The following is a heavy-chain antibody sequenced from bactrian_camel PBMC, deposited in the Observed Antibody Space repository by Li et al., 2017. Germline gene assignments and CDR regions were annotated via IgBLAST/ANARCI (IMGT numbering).Heavy chain of an antibody. V-gene: IGHV3S40*01. CDR1: AFGLRGDY. CDR2: LNTGDGTT. Sequence: VQLVESGGGLVQPGGPLRLSCVAPAFGLRGDYMAWVRQAPGKGLEWVSTLNTGDGTTYYSDSVMGRFTISIDHAKKTVYLQMNSLKPDDTALYYCAGDGSVWYWSVYWGQGTQVTVS. D-gene: IGHD1*01. J-gene: IGHJ4*01. CDR3: AGDGSVWYWSVY.